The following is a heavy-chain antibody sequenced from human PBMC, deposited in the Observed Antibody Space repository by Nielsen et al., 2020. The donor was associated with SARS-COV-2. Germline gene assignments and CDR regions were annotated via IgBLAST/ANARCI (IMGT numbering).Heavy chain of an antibody. CDR1: GGSFSGYY. J-gene: IGHJ6*03. CDR2: INHSGST. Sequence: SETLSLTCAVYGGSFSGYYWSWIRQPPGKGLEWIGEINHSGSTNYNPSLKSRVTISVDTSKNQFSLKLSSVTAADTAVYYCARVYYDFWSGYYGYYYYYMDVWGKGTTVTVSS. V-gene: IGHV4-34*01. D-gene: IGHD3-3*01. CDR3: ARVYYDFWSGYYGYYYYYMDV.